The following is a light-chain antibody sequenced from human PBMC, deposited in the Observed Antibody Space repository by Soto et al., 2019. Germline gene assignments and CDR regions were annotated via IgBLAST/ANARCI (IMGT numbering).Light chain of an antibody. CDR2: DAS. CDR3: QQRSTPLT. J-gene: IGKJ4*01. V-gene: IGKV3-11*01. CDR1: QSVSSY. Sequence: EIILTQSPATLSLSPGERATLSCRASQSVSSYLAWYQHKPGQAPRLLIYDASTRATGIPARFSGSGSGTDFTLTISSLEPEDFAVYYCQQRSTPLTFGEGPRWRSN.